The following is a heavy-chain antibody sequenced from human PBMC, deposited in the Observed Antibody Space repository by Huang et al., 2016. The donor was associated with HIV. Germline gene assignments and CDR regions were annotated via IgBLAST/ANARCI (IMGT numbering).Heavy chain of an antibody. CDR1: ADNVSGNRVT. Sequence: QLQQSGPGLLKPSQTLSLTCAISADNVSGNRVTWNWIRQSPSRGLEWLGRKYYRAKGYNDYAESVKSRMTIDTDTSKNQFSLQLKSVVPEDTAVYFCARGHDFYYDRRGYSFDYWGQGSLVTVSS. CDR3: ARGHDFYYDRRGYSFDY. J-gene: IGHJ4*02. CDR2: KYYRAKGYN. V-gene: IGHV6-1*01. D-gene: IGHD3-22*01.